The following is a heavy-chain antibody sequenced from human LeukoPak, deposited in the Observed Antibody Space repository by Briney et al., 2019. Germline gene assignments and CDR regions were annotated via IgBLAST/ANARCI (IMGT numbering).Heavy chain of an antibody. CDR1: GGTFRSYA. Sequence: SVKVSCKASGGTFRSYAISWVRQAPGQGLEWMGRIIPIFGTRNYAQKFQGRVTIIPDESTSTAYMELSSLRSEDTAVYYCARDTRRQSSSGYYLMDAFDIWGQGTMVTVSS. V-gene: IGHV1-69*13. D-gene: IGHD3-22*01. CDR3: ARDTRRQSSSGYYLMDAFDI. J-gene: IGHJ3*02. CDR2: IIPIFGTR.